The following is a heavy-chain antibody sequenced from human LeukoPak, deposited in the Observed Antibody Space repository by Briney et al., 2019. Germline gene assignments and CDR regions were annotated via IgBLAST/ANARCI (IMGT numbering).Heavy chain of an antibody. D-gene: IGHD2-15*01. Sequence: SETLSLTCAVYGGSFSGYYWSWIRQPPGKGLEWIGEINHSGSTNYNPSLKSRVAISVDTSKNQFSLKLSSVTAADTAVYYCARHSGGPFDYWGQGTLVTVSS. J-gene: IGHJ4*02. V-gene: IGHV4-34*01. CDR1: GGSFSGYY. CDR3: ARHSGGPFDY. CDR2: INHSGST.